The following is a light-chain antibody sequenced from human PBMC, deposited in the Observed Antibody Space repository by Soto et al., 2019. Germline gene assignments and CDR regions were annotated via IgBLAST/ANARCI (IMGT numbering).Light chain of an antibody. V-gene: IGKV1-39*01. J-gene: IGKJ5*01. CDR2: HAS. CDR3: QHIYSIPIT. Sequence: TQAPATRSSFPVDRVTLSCRASQSISNWLAWYQQKPGTAPKFLIYHASSLQSGVPSRFSGSGSGTHFTLTISSLQPEDFATYYCQHIYSIPITFGQGTRLEIK. CDR1: QSISNW.